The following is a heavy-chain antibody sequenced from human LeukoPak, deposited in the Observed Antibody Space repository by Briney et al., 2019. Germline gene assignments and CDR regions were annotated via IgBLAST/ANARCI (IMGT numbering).Heavy chain of an antibody. CDR1: GGSISSYY. J-gene: IGHJ5*02. CDR3: ARSFSRWFDP. V-gene: IGHV4-59*08. CDR2: IYYSGST. Sequence: KPSETLSLTCTVSGGSISSYYWSWIRQPPGKGLEWIGYIYYSGSTNYNPSLKSRVTISVDTSKNQFSLKLSSVTAADTAVYYCARSFSRWFDPWGQGTLVTVSS. D-gene: IGHD2-2*01.